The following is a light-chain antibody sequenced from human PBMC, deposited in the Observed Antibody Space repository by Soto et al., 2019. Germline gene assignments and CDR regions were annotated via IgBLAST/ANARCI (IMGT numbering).Light chain of an antibody. CDR3: QQYNSYSPYT. V-gene: IGKV1-5*03. J-gene: IGKJ2*01. CDR1: QSVSSW. CDR2: KAS. Sequence: DIQMTQSPSTLSASVGDRVTITCRASQSVSSWLAWYQQKPGKAPKLLIYKASSLETGAPSRFSGSGSGTEFPLTISNLQPDDFATYYCQQYNSYSPYTFGQGTRLEIK.